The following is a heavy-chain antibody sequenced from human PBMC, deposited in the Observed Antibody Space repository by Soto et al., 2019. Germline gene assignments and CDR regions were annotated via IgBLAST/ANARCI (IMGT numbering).Heavy chain of an antibody. Sequence: QLQLQESGPGLVKPSETLSLTCTVSGGSISRSSYYWGWIRQPPGKGLEWIGSIYYSGSTYYNPSPKLRVTLPVETSKPQSSLKLSSVTAADTAVYYCARHDYGGFGLWGQGTLVTVSS. J-gene: IGHJ4*02. CDR2: IYYSGST. V-gene: IGHV4-39*01. D-gene: IGHD4-17*01. CDR3: ARHDYGGFGL. CDR1: GGSISRSSYY.